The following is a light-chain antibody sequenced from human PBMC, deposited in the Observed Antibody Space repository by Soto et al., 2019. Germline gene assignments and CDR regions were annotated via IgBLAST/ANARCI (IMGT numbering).Light chain of an antibody. CDR2: LNSDGSH. CDR1: SGHSSYA. J-gene: IGLJ2*01. CDR3: QTWGTDIVV. Sequence: QSVLTQSPSASASLGASVKLTCTLRSGHSSYAIAWHQQQPEKGPRYLMKLNSDGSHSKGDGIPDRFSGSSSGAERYLTISSLQSEYESVYYCQTWGTDIVVFGGGTKLTVL. V-gene: IGLV4-69*01.